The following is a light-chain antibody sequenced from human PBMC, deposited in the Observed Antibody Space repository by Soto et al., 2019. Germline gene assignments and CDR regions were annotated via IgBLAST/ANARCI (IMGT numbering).Light chain of an antibody. CDR2: DAS. V-gene: IGKV1-5*01. Sequence: DIQMTQSPSTLSASVGDRVTITCRASQSISSWLAWYQQKPGKAPKLLIYDASSLESGVPSRFSGSGSGTEFTLTISSLQPDDFATYYCQQYYSTGTFGQGTKVDIK. CDR1: QSISSW. J-gene: IGKJ1*01. CDR3: QQYYSTGT.